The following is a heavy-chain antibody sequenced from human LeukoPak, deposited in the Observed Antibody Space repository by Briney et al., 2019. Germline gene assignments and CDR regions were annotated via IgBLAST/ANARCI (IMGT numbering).Heavy chain of an antibody. J-gene: IGHJ4*02. CDR2: ISGSGGST. CDR3: AKDRRGYCSSTSCAYYFDY. V-gene: IGHV3-23*01. Sequence: GGSLRLSCAASGFIFSSYAMSWVRQAPGKGLEWVSSISGSGGSTYYADSVKGRFTISRDNSKNTLYLQMNSLRAEDTAVYYCAKDRRGYCSSTSCAYYFDYWGQGTLVTVSS. CDR1: GFIFSSYA. D-gene: IGHD2-2*01.